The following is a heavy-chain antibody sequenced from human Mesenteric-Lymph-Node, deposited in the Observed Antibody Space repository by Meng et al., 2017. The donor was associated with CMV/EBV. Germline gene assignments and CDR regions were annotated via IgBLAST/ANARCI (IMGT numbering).Heavy chain of an antibody. J-gene: IGHJ5*02. CDR1: SISSGGYY. Sequence: SISSGGYYWSWFRQHPGKCLEWIGYIYYSGSTYYNPSLKSRVTISVDTSKNQFSLKLSSVTAADTAVYYCARAESPKYYDILTGWFDPWGQGTLVTVSS. V-gene: IGHV4-31*02. D-gene: IGHD3-9*01. CDR3: ARAESPKYYDILTGWFDP. CDR2: IYYSGST.